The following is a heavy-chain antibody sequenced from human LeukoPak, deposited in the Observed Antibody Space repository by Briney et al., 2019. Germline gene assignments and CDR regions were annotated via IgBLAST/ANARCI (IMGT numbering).Heavy chain of an antibody. Sequence: PSETLSLTCVVSAYSISGGYYGGWIRQPPGKGVEGMGSIYHSGSTYYNPSLKSRVTISIDTSKNHFSLKLSSVTAADTAVYYCARHEQGYCTSSSCRGSDYWGQGTLVTVSS. CDR1: AYSISGGYY. D-gene: IGHD2-2*01. J-gene: IGHJ4*02. CDR3: ARHEQGYCTSSSCRGSDY. CDR2: IYHSGST. V-gene: IGHV4-38-2*01.